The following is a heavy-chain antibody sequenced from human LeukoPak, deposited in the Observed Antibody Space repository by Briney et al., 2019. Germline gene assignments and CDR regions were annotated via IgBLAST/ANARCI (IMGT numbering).Heavy chain of an antibody. CDR3: ARERLPGYSYGPLGY. CDR1: GFTFSSYS. CDR2: ISSSSSYI. Sequence: GGSLRLSCAASGFTFSSYSMNWVRQAPGKGLEWVSSISSSSSYIYYADSVKGRFTISRDNAKNSLYLQMNSLRAEDTAVYYCARERLPGYSYGPLGYWGQGTLVTVSS. D-gene: IGHD5-18*01. V-gene: IGHV3-21*01. J-gene: IGHJ4*02.